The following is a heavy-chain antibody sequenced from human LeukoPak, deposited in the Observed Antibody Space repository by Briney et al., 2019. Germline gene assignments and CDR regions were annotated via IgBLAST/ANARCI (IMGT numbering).Heavy chain of an antibody. Sequence: GGSLRLSCAASGFTFSDYYMSWIRQAPGKGLEWVSYIRSSGSTIYYADSVKGRFTISRDNAKNSLYLQMNSLRAEDTAVFYCARGRTYSSSWYYFDYWGQGTLVTVSS. V-gene: IGHV3-11*01. CDR2: IRSSGSTI. CDR3: ARGRTYSSSWYYFDY. D-gene: IGHD6-13*01. J-gene: IGHJ4*02. CDR1: GFTFSDYY.